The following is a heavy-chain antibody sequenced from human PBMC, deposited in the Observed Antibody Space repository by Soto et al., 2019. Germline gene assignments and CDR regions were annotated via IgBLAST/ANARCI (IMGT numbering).Heavy chain of an antibody. V-gene: IGHV5-51*01. Sequence: GESLKISCKGSGYSFTSYWIGWVRQMPGKGPEWMGIIYPGDSDTRYSPSFQGQVTISADKSISTAYLQWSSLKAADTAVYYCARGPIPGSGWRETFDYWGQGTLVTVSS. J-gene: IGHJ4*02. CDR2: IYPGDSDT. D-gene: IGHD6-19*01. CDR3: ARGPIPGSGWRETFDY. CDR1: GYSFTSYW.